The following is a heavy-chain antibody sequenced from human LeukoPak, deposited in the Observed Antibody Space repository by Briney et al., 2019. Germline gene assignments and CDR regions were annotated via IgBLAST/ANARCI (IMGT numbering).Heavy chain of an antibody. J-gene: IGHJ5*02. CDR3: ARLNWFDP. Sequence: SDTLSLTCTVSGGSTSNNNYYWAWTRQPPGKGLEWFGTIYYNGNTYYNPALKPQVTIHVETSKNQFSPHLNTSTAAYTAVYYSARLNWFDPWGQGTLVTVSS. V-gene: IGHV4-39*01. CDR2: IYYNGNT. CDR1: GGSTSNNNYY.